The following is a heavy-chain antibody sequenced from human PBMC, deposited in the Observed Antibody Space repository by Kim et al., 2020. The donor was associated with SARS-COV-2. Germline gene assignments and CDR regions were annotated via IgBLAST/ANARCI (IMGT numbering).Heavy chain of an antibody. CDR2: ISYDGSNK. Sequence: GGSLRLFCAASGFTFSSYAMHWVRQAPGKGLEWVAVISYDGSNKYYADSVKGRFTISRDNSKNTLYLQMNSLRAEDTAVYYCARLGYSSSWYVPAHYYYYYGMDVWGQGTTVTVSS. CDR3: ARLGYSSSWYVPAHYYYYYGMDV. D-gene: IGHD6-13*01. CDR1: GFTFSSYA. J-gene: IGHJ6*02. V-gene: IGHV3-30*04.